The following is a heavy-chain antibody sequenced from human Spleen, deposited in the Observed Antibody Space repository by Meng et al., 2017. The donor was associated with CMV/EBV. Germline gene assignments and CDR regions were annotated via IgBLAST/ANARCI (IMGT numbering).Heavy chain of an antibody. CDR1: GGSISSYD. Sequence: VQLQVSGPGLVKPSETLSLTCTVSGGSISSYDWSWIRQPPGKGLEWIGYIYYSGSTNYNPSLKSRVTISVDTSKNQFSLKLSSVTAADTAIYYCAREKCSSTTCYFDYWGQGTLVTVSS. V-gene: IGHV4-59*01. J-gene: IGHJ4*02. D-gene: IGHD2-2*01. CDR2: IYYSGST. CDR3: AREKCSSTTCYFDY.